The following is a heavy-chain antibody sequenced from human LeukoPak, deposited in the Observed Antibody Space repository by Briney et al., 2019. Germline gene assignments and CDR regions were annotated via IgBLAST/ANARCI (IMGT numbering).Heavy chain of an antibody. CDR1: GFTFSSYA. D-gene: IGHD1-26*01. CDR2: ISYDGSNK. V-gene: IGHV3-30-3*01. Sequence: PGGSLRLSCAASGFTFSSYAMHRVRQAPGKGLEWVAVISYDGSNKYYADSVKGRFTISRDNSKNTLYLQMNSLRAEDMALYYCAKGGIPYSGRDYFDYWGQGTLVTVSS. J-gene: IGHJ4*02. CDR3: AKGGIPYSGRDYFDY.